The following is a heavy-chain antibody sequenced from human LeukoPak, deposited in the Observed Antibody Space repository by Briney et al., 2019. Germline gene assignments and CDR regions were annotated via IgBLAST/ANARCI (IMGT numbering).Heavy chain of an antibody. D-gene: IGHD2/OR15-2a*01. Sequence: GGSLRLSCAASGFTFSSYWMTWVRQAPGKGLEWVANIKQAGTEKYYVDSVKGRFTISRDNAKNSLFLQMNSLRAEDTAVYFCARGQYFSTTYYFDYWGQGALVTVSS. CDR1: GFTFSSYW. CDR2: IKQAGTEK. CDR3: ARGQYFSTTYYFDY. J-gene: IGHJ4*02. V-gene: IGHV3-7*03.